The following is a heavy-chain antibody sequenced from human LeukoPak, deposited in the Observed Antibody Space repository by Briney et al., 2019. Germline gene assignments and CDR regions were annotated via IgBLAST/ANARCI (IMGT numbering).Heavy chain of an antibody. J-gene: IGHJ5*02. V-gene: IGHV7-4-1*02. CDR3: ARDLPHSSGWYLRSWFDP. D-gene: IGHD6-19*01. Sequence: ASVKVSCKASGYTFTSYAMNWVRQASGQGLEWMGWINTNTGNPTYAQGFTGRFVFSLDTSVSTAYLQISSLKAEDTAVYYCARDLPHSSGWYLRSWFDPWGQGTLVTVSS. CDR1: GYTFTSYA. CDR2: INTNTGNP.